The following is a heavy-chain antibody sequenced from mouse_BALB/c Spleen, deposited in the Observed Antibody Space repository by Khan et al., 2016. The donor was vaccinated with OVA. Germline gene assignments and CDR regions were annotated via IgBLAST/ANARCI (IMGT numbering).Heavy chain of an antibody. CDR1: GFTFSNYA. CDR3: ARDYWFAY. Sequence: EVALVESGGGLVKPGGSLKLSCAASGFTFSNYAMSWVRQSPEKRLEWVASISSGDSTYYPDSVKGRFTISRDNARNILYLQMSSLRSEDTAMYYCARDYWFAYWGQGTLVTGTA. J-gene: IGHJ3*01. V-gene: IGHV5-6-5*01. CDR2: ISSGDST.